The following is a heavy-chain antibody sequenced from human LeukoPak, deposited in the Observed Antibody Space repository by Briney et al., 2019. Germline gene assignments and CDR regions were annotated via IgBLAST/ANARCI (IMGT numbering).Heavy chain of an antibody. D-gene: IGHD3-22*01. CDR3: ARDAEFTGYYYDSSGYLRADY. J-gene: IGHJ4*02. CDR2: INHSGST. CDR1: GGSFSGYY. V-gene: IGHV4-34*01. Sequence: SETLSLTCAVYGGSFSGYYWSWIRQPPGKGLEWIGEINHSGSTNYNPSLKSRVTISVDTSKNQFSLKLSSVTAADTAVYYCARDAEFTGYYYDSSGYLRADYWGQGTLVTVSS.